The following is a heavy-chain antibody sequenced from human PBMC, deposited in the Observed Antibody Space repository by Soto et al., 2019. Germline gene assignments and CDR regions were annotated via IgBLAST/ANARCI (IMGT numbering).Heavy chain of an antibody. V-gene: IGHV4-34*01. J-gene: IGHJ4*02. CDR3: ASKRSGWPLLPFDY. CDR2: IHHSGST. D-gene: IGHD6-19*01. CDR1: GGSFSGYY. Sequence: QVQLQQWGAGLLKPSETLSLTCAVYGGSFSGYYWSWIRQPPGKGLEWIGEIHHSGSTNYNPSLKSRVTISVDTSKNQFSLKLSSVTAADTAVYYCASKRSGWPLLPFDYWGQGTLVTVSS.